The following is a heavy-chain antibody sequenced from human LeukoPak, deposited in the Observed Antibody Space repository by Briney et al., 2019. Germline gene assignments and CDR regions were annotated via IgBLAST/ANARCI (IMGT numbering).Heavy chain of an antibody. Sequence: GGSLRLFCAASGFTFDDYAMQWVRQAPGKGLEWVSYISTTSRTIYYADSVKGRFTISRDNDKNSLYLQMNGLRAEDTAVYYCAKFKYDYGFYSFDYWGQGNLGTVSS. D-gene: IGHD3-16*01. CDR3: AKFKYDYGFYSFDY. V-gene: IGHV3-48*01. CDR2: ISTTSRTI. CDR1: GFTFDDYA. J-gene: IGHJ4*02.